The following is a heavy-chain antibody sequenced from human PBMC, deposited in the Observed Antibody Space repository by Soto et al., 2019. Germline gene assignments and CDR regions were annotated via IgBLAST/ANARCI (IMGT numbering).Heavy chain of an antibody. CDR3: AKGHLCSGYALDY. CDR1: GFTFRNYA. J-gene: IGHJ4*02. CDR2: ISGSGGST. V-gene: IGHV3-23*01. D-gene: IGHD5-12*01. Sequence: EVQLLDSGGGLVQPGGSLRLSCDASGFTFRNYAMNCVRQAPGNGLDWVSAISGSGGSTYYKDSVKGRFTISRDNSKNTLYLQMSSLGAEDAAVYYCAKGHLCSGYALDYWCQGTLVTFSS.